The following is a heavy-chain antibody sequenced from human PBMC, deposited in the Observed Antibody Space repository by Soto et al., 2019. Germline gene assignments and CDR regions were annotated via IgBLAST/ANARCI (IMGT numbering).Heavy chain of an antibody. CDR1: GGTFSRYA. J-gene: IGHJ6*02. V-gene: IGHV1-69*01. CDR2: IIPIFGTA. Sequence: SVNLYCKASGGTFSRYAISRVRQAPGQGLEWMGGIIPIFGTANYAQKFQGRVTITADESTSTAYMELSSLRSEDTAVYYCAREKGYGGTSGYYYYGTDVWG. D-gene: IGHD4-17*01. CDR3: AREKGYGGTSGYYYYGTDV.